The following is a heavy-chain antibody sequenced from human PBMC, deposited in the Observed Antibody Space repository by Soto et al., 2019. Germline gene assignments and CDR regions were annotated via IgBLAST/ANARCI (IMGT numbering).Heavy chain of an antibody. J-gene: IGHJ6*02. Sequence: EVQLVESGGGLVQPGGSLRLSCAASGFTFSSYWMSWVRQAPVKGLEWVGNINRDGSEKNYVELMEGRFTISRDNAEYSLYLQMNSLRAEDTAVYYCARIASAGRGWDVWGQGTTVVVSS. CDR3: ARIASAGRGWDV. V-gene: IGHV3-7*01. CDR1: GFTFSSYW. CDR2: INRDGSEK. D-gene: IGHD6-13*01.